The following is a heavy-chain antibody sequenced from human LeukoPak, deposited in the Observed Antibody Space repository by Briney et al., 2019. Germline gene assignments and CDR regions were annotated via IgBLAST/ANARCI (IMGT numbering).Heavy chain of an antibody. Sequence: SETLSLTCTVSGGPISSSSYYWGWIRQPPGKGLGWIGSIYYSGSTYYNPSLKSRVTISVDTSKHQFSLKLSSVTAADTAVYYCARTYSYGLYHFDYWGQGTLVTVSS. J-gene: IGHJ4*02. D-gene: IGHD5-18*01. CDR3: ARTYSYGLYHFDY. CDR2: IYYSGST. CDR1: GGPISSSSYY. V-gene: IGHV4-39*01.